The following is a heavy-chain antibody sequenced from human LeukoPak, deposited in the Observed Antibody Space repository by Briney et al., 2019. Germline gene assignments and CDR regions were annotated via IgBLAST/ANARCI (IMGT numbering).Heavy chain of an antibody. CDR3: AKSTRYSYGSFDY. CDR2: IYYSGST. V-gene: IGHV4-59*01. CDR1: GGSISSYY. D-gene: IGHD5-18*01. J-gene: IGHJ4*02. Sequence: PSETLSLTCTVSGGSISSYYWSWIRQPPGKGLEWIGYIYYSGSTNYNPSLKSRVTISVDTSKNQFSLKLSSVTAADTASYYCAKSTRYSYGSFDYWGQGTLVTVSS.